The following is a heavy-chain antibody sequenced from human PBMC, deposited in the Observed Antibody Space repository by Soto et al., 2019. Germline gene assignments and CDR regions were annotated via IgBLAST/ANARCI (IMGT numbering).Heavy chain of an antibody. CDR2: IWYDGSNK. V-gene: IGHV3-33*01. D-gene: IGHD3-22*01. CDR3: ARRTYYYDSSGPGPIDY. J-gene: IGHJ4*02. CDR1: GFTFSSYG. Sequence: GGSLRLSCAASGFTFSSYGMHWVRQAPGKGLEWVAVIWYDGSNKYYADSVKGRFTISRDNSKNTLYLQMNSLRAEDTAVYYCARRTYYYDSSGPGPIDYWGQGTLVTVSS.